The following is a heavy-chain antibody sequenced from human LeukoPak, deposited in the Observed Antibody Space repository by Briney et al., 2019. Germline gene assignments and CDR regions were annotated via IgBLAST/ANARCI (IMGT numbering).Heavy chain of an antibody. J-gene: IGHJ3*02. V-gene: IGHV3-7*01. Sequence: PGGSLRLSCAASGFTFSSYWMSWVRQAPGKGLEWVANINQDGSEKYYVDSVKGRFTISRDNAKNSLYLQMNSLRAEDTAVYYCARDHYGIAVAGTAIHTMGDDAFDIWGQGTMVTVSS. CDR1: GFTFSSYW. CDR3: ARDHYGIAVAGTAIHTMGDDAFDI. D-gene: IGHD6-19*01. CDR2: INQDGSEK.